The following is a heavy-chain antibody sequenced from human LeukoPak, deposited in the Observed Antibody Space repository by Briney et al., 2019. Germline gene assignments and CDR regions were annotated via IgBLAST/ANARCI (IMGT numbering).Heavy chain of an antibody. CDR3: ARQYYYDSSGYYYVGAFDI. V-gene: IGHV4-59*08. J-gene: IGHJ3*02. D-gene: IGHD3-22*01. CDR1: GGSISSYY. Sequence: SETLSLTCTVSGGSISSYYWSWIRQPPGKGLEWIGYIYYSGSTNYNPSLKSRVTISVDTSKNQFSLKLSSVTAADTAAYYCARQYYYDSSGYYYVGAFDIWGQGTMVTVSS. CDR2: IYYSGST.